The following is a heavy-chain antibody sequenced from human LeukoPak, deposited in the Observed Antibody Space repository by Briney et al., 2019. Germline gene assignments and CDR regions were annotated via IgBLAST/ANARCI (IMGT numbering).Heavy chain of an antibody. V-gene: IGHV4-59*01. J-gene: IGHJ3*02. Sequence: SETLSLTCTVSGGSISSYYWSWIRQPPGKGLEWIGYIYYSGSTNYNPSLKSRVTISVDTSKNQLSLKLSSVTAADTAVYYCARTVNYYDSSGYHAAFDIWGQGTMVTVSS. D-gene: IGHD3-22*01. CDR3: ARTVNYYDSSGYHAAFDI. CDR2: IYYSGST. CDR1: GGSISSYY.